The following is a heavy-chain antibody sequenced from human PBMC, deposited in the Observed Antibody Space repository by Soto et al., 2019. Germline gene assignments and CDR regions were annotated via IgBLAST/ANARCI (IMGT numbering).Heavy chain of an antibody. CDR2: IYYSGST. V-gene: IGHV4-59*01. J-gene: IGHJ5*02. CDR1: GGSISSYY. CDR3: AREGCTNGVCYVNGLGTNWFDP. Sequence: NPSETLSLTCTVSGGSISSYYWSWIRRPPGKGLEWIGYIYYSGSTNYNPSLKSRVTISVDTSKNQFSLKLSSVTAADTAVYYCAREGCTNGVCYVNGLGTNWFDPWGQGTLVTVSS. D-gene: IGHD2-8*01.